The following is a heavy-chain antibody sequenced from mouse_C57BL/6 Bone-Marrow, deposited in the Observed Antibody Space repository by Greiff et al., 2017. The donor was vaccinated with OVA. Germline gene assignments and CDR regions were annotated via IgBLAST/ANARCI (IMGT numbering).Heavy chain of an antibody. J-gene: IGHJ4*01. CDR3: ASLLRSYAMDY. V-gene: IGHV1-61*01. Sequence: QVQLKQPGAELVRPGSSVKLSCKASGYTFTSYWMDWVKQRPGQGLEWIGNIYPSDSETHYNQKFKDKATLTVDKSSSTAYMQLSSLTSEDSAVYDCASLLRSYAMDYWGQGTSVTVSS. CDR1: GYTFTSYW. CDR2: IYPSDSET. D-gene: IGHD1-1*01.